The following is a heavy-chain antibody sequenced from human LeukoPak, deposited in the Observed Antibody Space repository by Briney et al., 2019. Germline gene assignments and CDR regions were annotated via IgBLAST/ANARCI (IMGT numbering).Heavy chain of an antibody. CDR1: GGSISTTNW. V-gene: IGHV4-4*02. J-gene: IGHJ4*02. CDR3: AREGGPYRPLDY. CDR2: VHLSGRT. Sequence: SETLSLTCGVSGGSISTTNWWTRVRQPPGEGLEWIGEVHLSGRTHYNPSLESRVTMSVDMSENHISLRLTSVTAADTAVYYCAREGGPYRPLDYSGQGTLVTVSS.